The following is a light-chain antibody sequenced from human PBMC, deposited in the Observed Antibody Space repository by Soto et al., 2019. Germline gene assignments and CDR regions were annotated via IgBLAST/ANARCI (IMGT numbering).Light chain of an antibody. V-gene: IGKV3-20*01. CDR3: HQHGGSPET. CDR2: RAS. CDR1: QSVNNNY. Sequence: EIVLTQSPGTLSLSTGERATLSCRASQSVNNNYLALYQQKPVHAPRLLIFRASNKATGSPDMFSGSGSETEFTLTISGLEPEDSGIYHCHQHGGSPETFGQG. J-gene: IGKJ1*01.